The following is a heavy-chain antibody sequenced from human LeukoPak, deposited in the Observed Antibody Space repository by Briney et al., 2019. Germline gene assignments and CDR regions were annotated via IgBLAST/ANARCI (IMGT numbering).Heavy chain of an antibody. CDR3: ARDRGDSSSSADAFDI. CDR2: ISSSSSYI. CDR1: GFTFSSYS. D-gene: IGHD6-6*01. V-gene: IGHV3-21*01. Sequence: GGSLRLSCAASGFTFSSYSMNWVRQAPGKGLEWVSSISSSSSYIYYADSVKGRFTISRDNAKNSLYLQMNSLRAEDTAVYYCARDRGDSSSSADAFDIWGQGTMVTVSS. J-gene: IGHJ3*02.